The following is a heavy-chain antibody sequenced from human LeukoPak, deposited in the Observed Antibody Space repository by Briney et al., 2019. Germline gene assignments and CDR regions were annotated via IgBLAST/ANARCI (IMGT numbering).Heavy chain of an antibody. V-gene: IGHV4-61*02. D-gene: IGHD3-10*01. Sequence: SETLSLTCTVSGGSISSGSYYWSWIRQPAGKGLEWIGRIYTSGSTNYTPSLKSRVTISVDTSKNQFSLKLSSVTAADTAVYYCARDRSGAFDIWGQGTMVTVSS. CDR1: GGSISSGSYY. CDR3: ARDRSGAFDI. CDR2: IYTSGST. J-gene: IGHJ3*02.